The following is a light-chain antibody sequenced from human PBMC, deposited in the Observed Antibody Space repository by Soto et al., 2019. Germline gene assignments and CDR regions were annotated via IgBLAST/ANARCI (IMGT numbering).Light chain of an antibody. CDR3: QQYNSYSYT. Sequence: DIMMPPSPSTLSASVGARVTITCRASQSISSWLAWYQQKPGKAHKLLIYDASSLESGVPSRCSGSGSGTECTLTISSLQPDEFATYYCQQYNSYSYTVGQGTKVEIK. V-gene: IGKV1-5*01. CDR2: DAS. J-gene: IGKJ2*01. CDR1: QSISSW.